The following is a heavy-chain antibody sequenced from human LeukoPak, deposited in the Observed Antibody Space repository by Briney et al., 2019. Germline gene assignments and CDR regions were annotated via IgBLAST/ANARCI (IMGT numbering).Heavy chain of an antibody. V-gene: IGHV4-34*01. Sequence: SETLSLTCAVYGGSFSGYYWSWIRQPPGKGLEWIGEINHSGSTNYNPSLKSRVTISVDTSKNQFSLKLSSVTAADTAVYYCARWSIAALGYDYWGQGTLITVSS. D-gene: IGHD6-6*01. CDR2: INHSGST. CDR3: ARWSIAALGYDY. J-gene: IGHJ4*02. CDR1: GGSFSGYY.